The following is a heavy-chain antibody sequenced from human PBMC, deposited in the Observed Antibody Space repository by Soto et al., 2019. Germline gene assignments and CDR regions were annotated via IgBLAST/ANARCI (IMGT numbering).Heavy chain of an antibody. CDR2: IYWDDDK. CDR1: GFSLSTSGVG. CDR3: AHRLDEGRVSSGSYYNWFDP. D-gene: IGHD3-10*01. Sequence: SGPTLVNPTQTLTLTCTFSGFSLSTSGVGVGWIRQPPGKALEWLALIYWDDDKRYSPSLKSRLTITKDTSKNQVVLNMTNMDPVDTATYYCAHRLDEGRVSSGSYYNWFDPWGQGTLVTVSS. J-gene: IGHJ5*02. V-gene: IGHV2-5*02.